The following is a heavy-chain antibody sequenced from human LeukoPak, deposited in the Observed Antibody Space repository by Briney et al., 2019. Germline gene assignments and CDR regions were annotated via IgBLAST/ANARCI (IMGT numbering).Heavy chain of an antibody. CDR1: GLTVSNHW. J-gene: IGHJ4*01. V-gene: IGHV3-7*03. CDR2: IREERGQE. D-gene: IGHD1-14*01. CDR3: ASLEKAKQPLSNH. Sequence: GGSLRLSCVASGLTVSNHWMSWVRQAPGKGLEWVANIREERGQEYYVDSVKGRFTISKNSAKNSLYLQMNTLRVEDTAMYYCASLEKAKQPLSNHRGQGTL.